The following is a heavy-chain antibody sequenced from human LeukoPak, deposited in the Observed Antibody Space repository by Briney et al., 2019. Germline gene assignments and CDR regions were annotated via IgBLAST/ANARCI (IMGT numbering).Heavy chain of an antibody. CDR2: IYPGDSDT. D-gene: IGHD3-22*01. CDR1: GYSFTNYW. V-gene: IGHV5-51*01. J-gene: IGHJ4*02. CDR3: ARLTDYYDSSGPSPGHDY. Sequence: GESLKISCKGSGYSFTNYWIGWVRQMPGKGLEWMGIIYPGDSDTRYSPSFQGQVTISADKSISTAYLQWSSLKASDTAMFYCARLTDYYDSSGPSPGHDYWGQGTLVTVSS.